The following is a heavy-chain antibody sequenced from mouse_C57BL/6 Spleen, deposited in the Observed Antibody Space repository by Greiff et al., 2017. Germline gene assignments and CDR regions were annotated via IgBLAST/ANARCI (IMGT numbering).Heavy chain of an antibody. J-gene: IGHJ4*01. CDR1: GYSFTGYY. V-gene: IGHV1-42*01. Sequence: VQLQQSGPELVKPGASVKISCKASGYSFTGYYMNWVKQSPEKSLEWIGEINPSTGGTTYNQKFKAKATLTVDKSSSTAYMQLKSLTSEDSADYYCARYYYSSNYDAMDYWGQGTSVTVSS. D-gene: IGHD1-1*01. CDR2: INPSTGGT. CDR3: ARYYYSSNYDAMDY.